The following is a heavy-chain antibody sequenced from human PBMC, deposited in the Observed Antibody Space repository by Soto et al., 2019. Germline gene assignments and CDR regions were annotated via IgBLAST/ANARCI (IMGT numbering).Heavy chain of an antibody. Sequence: PGGSLRLSCAASGFTFSSYGMHWVRQAPGKGLEWVAVIWYDGSSKYYADSVKGRFTISRDNSKNTLYLQMNSLRAEDTAVYYCARDGGSGSSYYYYMDVWGKGTTVTVSS. CDR1: GFTFSSYG. D-gene: IGHD3-10*01. J-gene: IGHJ6*03. CDR2: IWYDGSSK. V-gene: IGHV3-33*01. CDR3: ARDGGSGSSYYYYMDV.